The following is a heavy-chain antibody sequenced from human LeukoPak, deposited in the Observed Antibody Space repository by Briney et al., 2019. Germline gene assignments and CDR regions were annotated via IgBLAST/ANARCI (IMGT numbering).Heavy chain of an antibody. V-gene: IGHV1-69*05. CDR1: GGTFSSYA. CDR3: ARDPSGYDILTGYSWFDP. Sequence: ASVKVSCKASGGTFSSYAINWVRQAPGQGLEWMGRVIPIFGTANYAQKFQGRVTITTDESTSTAYMELSSLRSEDTAVYYCARDPSGYDILTGYSWFDPWGQGTLVTVSS. D-gene: IGHD3-9*01. CDR2: VIPIFGTA. J-gene: IGHJ5*02.